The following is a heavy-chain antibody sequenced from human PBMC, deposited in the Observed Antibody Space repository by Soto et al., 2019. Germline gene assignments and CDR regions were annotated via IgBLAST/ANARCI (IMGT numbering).Heavy chain of an antibody. CDR1: AFTFDDYG. D-gene: IGHD3-10*01. V-gene: IGHV3-9*01. CDR3: KKGSYGSGRSSFDS. Sequence: VGPLRHSWRASAFTFDDYGVHCPRPLPGNGLEWVSGIVWHSVYIDDAASVKGRFTMSRDNAKNSLFLQMNALRPEDTALYYCKKGSYGSGRSSFDSWGRGGLVTAS. CDR2: IVWHSVYI. J-gene: IGHJ4*02.